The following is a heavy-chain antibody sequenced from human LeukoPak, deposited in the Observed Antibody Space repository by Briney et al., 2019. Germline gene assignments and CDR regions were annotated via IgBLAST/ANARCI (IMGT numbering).Heavy chain of an antibody. V-gene: IGHV1-2*06. CDR1: GYTFTDYY. CDR3: ARGLITGTSYFDY. Sequence: ASVKVSCKASGYTFTDYYMHWVRQAPGQGLEWMGRINPNSGDTNYAQKFQGRVTMTRDTSISTAYMELSRLRSDDTAVYYCARGLITGTSYFDYWGQGTLVTVSS. J-gene: IGHJ4*02. CDR2: INPNSGDT. D-gene: IGHD1-20*01.